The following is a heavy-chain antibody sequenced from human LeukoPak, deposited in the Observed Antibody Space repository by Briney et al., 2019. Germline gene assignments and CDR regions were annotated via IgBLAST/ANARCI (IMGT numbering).Heavy chain of an antibody. CDR3: ATRYYSSTSCYSYYMDV. D-gene: IGHD2-2*01. CDR1: GGSFSGYY. Sequence: ASETLSLTCAVYGGSFSGYYWSWIRQPPGKGLEWIGEINHSGSTNYNPSLKSRVTISVDTSKNQFSLKLSSVTAADTAVYYCATRYYSSTSCYSYYMDVWGKGTTVTVSS. CDR2: INHSGST. J-gene: IGHJ6*03. V-gene: IGHV4-34*01.